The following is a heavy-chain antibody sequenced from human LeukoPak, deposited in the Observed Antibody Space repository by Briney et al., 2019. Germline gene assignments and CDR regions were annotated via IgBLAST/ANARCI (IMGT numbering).Heavy chain of an antibody. CDR2: INAGNGNT. Sequence: VASVKVSCKASGYTFTTYALHWVRQAPGQRLEWVGWINAGNGNTKYSQKFQGRVTITRGTSASTAYMELSSLRSEDTAVYYCARDHSELWFGELSGGAFDIWGQGTMVTVSS. D-gene: IGHD3-10*01. CDR3: ARDHSELWFGELSGGAFDI. J-gene: IGHJ3*02. CDR1: GYTFTTYA. V-gene: IGHV1-3*01.